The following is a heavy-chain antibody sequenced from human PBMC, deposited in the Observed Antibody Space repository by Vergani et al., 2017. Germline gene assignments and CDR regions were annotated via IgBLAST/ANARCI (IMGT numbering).Heavy chain of an antibody. J-gene: IGHJ3*02. D-gene: IGHD5-24*01. CDR1: GFSFPGYA. V-gene: IGHV3-48*01. Sequence: EVEVVESGGGLVQPGGSLRLSCAASGFSFPGYAMSWVRQAPGKGLEWVSYISNSGNTIEYADSVKGRFSISRDNAKSSLFLQMDSLRAEDTAVYYCARDHRDYNNYPGTFDIWGQGSMVTVSS. CDR2: ISNSGNTI. CDR3: ARDHRDYNNYPGTFDI.